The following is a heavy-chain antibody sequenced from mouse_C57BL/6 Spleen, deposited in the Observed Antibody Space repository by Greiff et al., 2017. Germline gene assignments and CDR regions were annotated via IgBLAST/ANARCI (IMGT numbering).Heavy chain of an antibody. D-gene: IGHD2-4*01. Sequence: QVQLQQSGPALVKPGASVQISCKASGYAFSSSWMNWVKQRPGKGLEWIGRISPGDGDTNYNGKFKGKATLTADKSSSTAYMQLSSLTSEDSAVYFCARSDDYDGDYWGQGTTLTVSS. CDR1: GYAFSSSW. CDR2: ISPGDGDT. CDR3: ARSDDYDGDY. J-gene: IGHJ2*01. V-gene: IGHV1-82*01.